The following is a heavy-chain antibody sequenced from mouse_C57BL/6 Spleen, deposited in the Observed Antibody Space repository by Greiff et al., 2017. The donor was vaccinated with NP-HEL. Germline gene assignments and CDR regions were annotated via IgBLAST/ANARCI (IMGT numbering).Heavy chain of an antibody. CDR3: ARDWSNGAMDY. Sequence: QVQLKESGAELVRPGTSVKVSCKASGYAFTNYLIEWVKQRPGQGLEWIGVINPGSGGTNYNEKFKGKATLTADKSSSTAYMQLSSLTSEDSAVYFCARDWSNGAMDYWGQGTSVTVSS. J-gene: IGHJ4*01. CDR2: INPGSGGT. CDR1: GYAFTNYL. D-gene: IGHD2-5*01. V-gene: IGHV1-54*01.